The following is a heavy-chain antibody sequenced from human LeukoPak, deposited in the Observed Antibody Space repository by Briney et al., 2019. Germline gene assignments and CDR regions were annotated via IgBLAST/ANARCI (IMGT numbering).Heavy chain of an antibody. J-gene: IGHJ4*02. CDR1: GYTFTSYD. V-gene: IGHV1-69*05. Sequence: SVKVSCKASGYTFTSYDISWVRQAPGQGLEWMGGIIPIFGTANYAQKFQGRVTITTDESTSTAYMELSSLRSEDAAVYYCARATAMVRFDYWGQGTLVTVSS. D-gene: IGHD5-18*01. CDR2: IIPIFGTA. CDR3: ARATAMVRFDY.